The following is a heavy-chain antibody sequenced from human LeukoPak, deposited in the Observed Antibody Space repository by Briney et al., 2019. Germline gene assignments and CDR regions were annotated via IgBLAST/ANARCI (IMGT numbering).Heavy chain of an antibody. CDR2: IYYSGST. Sequence: PSETLSLTCTVSGGSISSYYWSWIRQPPGKGLEWIGYIYYSGSTNYNPSLKSRVTISVDTSKNQFSLKLSSVTAADTAVYYCAGRVGYRPHYYYGMDVWGQGTTVTVSS. D-gene: IGHD3-16*02. CDR1: GGSISSYY. J-gene: IGHJ6*02. CDR3: AGRVGYRPHYYYGMDV. V-gene: IGHV4-59*01.